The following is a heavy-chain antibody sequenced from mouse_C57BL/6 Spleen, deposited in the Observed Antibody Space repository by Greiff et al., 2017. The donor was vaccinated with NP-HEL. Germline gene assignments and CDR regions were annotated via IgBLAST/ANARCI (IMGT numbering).Heavy chain of an antibody. CDR1: GFTFSDYG. D-gene: IGHD1-1*01. CDR3: ARSLITTVVANWYFDV. V-gene: IGHV5-17*01. CDR2: ISSGSSTI. Sequence: VKLVESGGGLVKPGGSLKLSCAASGFTFSDYGMHWVRQAPEKGLEWVAYISSGSSTIYYADTVKGRFTISRDNAKNTLFLQMTSLRSEDTAMYYCARSLITTVVANWYFDVWGTGTTVTVSA. J-gene: IGHJ1*03.